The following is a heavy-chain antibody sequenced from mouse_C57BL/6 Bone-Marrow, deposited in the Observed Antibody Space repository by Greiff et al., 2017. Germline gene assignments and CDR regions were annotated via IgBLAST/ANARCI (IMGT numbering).Heavy chain of an antibody. D-gene: IGHD1-1*01. J-gene: IGHJ1*03. CDR1: GFTFTDYY. CDR3: ARYPTVVAYWYFDV. Sequence: VQLKESGGGLVQPGGSLSLSCAASGFTFTDYYMSWVRQPPGKALEWLGFIRNKANGYTTEYSASVKGRFTISRDNSQSILYLQMNALRAEDSATYYCARYPTVVAYWYFDVWGTGTTVTVSS. V-gene: IGHV7-3*01. CDR2: IRNKANGYTT.